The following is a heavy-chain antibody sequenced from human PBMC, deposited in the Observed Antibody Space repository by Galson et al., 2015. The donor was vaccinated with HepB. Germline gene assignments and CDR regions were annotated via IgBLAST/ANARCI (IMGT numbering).Heavy chain of an antibody. CDR3: ARTHFGENLMGATFNHEFDY. J-gene: IGHJ4*02. CDR1: GYTFTSYA. CDR2: INAGNGNT. V-gene: IGHV1-3*01. D-gene: IGHD1-26*01. Sequence: SVKVSCKASGYTFTSYAMHWVRQAPGQRLEWMGWINAGNGNTKYSQKFQGRVTITRDTSASTAYMELSSLRSEDTAVYYCARTHFGENLMGATFNHEFDYWGQGALVTVSS.